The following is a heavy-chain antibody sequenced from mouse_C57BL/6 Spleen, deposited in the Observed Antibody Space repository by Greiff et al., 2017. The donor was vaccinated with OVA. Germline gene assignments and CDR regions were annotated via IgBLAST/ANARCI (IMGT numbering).Heavy chain of an antibody. J-gene: IGHJ2*01. V-gene: IGHV1-50*01. CDR1: GYTFTSYW. D-gene: IGHD2-2*01. Sequence: QVQLQQPGAELVKPGASVKLSCKASGYTFTSYWMQWVKQRPGQGLEWIGEIDPSDSYTNYNQKFKGKATLTVDTSSNTAYMQLSSLTSEDSAVYYCARSNGYDRGYYFDYWGQGTTLTVSS. CDR2: IDPSDSYT. CDR3: ARSNGYDRGYYFDY.